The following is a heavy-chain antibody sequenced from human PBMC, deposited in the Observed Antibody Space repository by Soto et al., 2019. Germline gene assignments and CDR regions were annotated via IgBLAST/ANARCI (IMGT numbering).Heavy chain of an antibody. V-gene: IGHV3-11*01. Sequence: QVHLVESGGGLVKPGGSLRLSCAASGFNFTDFHMAWIRRAPGKGLEWVSNIIQSGGYEFYADSVKGRFTVSRDNAKNEVYLQMNSLRVEDTAVYYCARGDPAMYGATGHFDYWGQGSLFTVSS. CDR3: ARGDPAMYGATGHFDY. D-gene: IGHD3-10*02. CDR1: GFNFTDFH. J-gene: IGHJ4*02. CDR2: IIQSGGYE.